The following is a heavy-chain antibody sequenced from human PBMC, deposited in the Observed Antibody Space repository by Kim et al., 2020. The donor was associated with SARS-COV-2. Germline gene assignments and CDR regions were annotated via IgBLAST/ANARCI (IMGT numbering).Heavy chain of an antibody. V-gene: IGHV1-18*04. J-gene: IGHJ5*02. D-gene: IGHD6-19*01. CDR3: ERGPRGAKRSGWTP. Sequence: ASVKVSCKASGYTFVNYGINWVRQAPGQGLEWMGWISAYNGNTNYAQKLQGRVTMTTDKSTAYMELRRLRSDDTAVYYCERGPRGAKRSGWTPWGQGTLVTVSS. CDR2: ISAYNGNT. CDR1: GYTFVNYG.